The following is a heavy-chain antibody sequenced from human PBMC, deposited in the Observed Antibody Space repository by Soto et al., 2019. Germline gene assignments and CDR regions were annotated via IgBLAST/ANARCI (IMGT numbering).Heavy chain of an antibody. CDR3: ARVRYARPTGVNWFDP. CDR1: GGSISSGGYY. CDR2: IYYSGST. Sequence: PSETLSLTCTVSGGSISSGGYYWSWIRQHPGKGLEWIGYIYYSGSTYYNPSLKSRVTISVDTSKNQFSLKLSSVTAADTAVYYCARVRYARPTGVNWFDPWGQGTLVTVSS. D-gene: IGHD5-12*01. V-gene: IGHV4-31*03. J-gene: IGHJ5*02.